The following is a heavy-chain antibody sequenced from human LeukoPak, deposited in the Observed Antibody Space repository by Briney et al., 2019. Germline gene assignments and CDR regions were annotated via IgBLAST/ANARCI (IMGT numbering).Heavy chain of an antibody. CDR3: ARLGTGYSLSY. V-gene: IGHV1-2*02. D-gene: IGHD5-18*01. Sequence: GASVKVSCKASGYSFTAYSIVWERQAPGQGLEWMGWIHPHSGGTAYGKTFQGRVTMTRDTSISTAYMELNSLGSDDAAVYYCARLGTGYSLSYWGQGTLVTVSS. J-gene: IGHJ4*02. CDR1: GYSFTAYS. CDR2: IHPHSGGT.